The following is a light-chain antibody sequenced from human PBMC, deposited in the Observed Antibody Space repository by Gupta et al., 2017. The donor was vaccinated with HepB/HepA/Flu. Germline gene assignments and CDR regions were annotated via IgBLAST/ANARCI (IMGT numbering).Light chain of an antibody. V-gene: IGLV4-69*01. CDR2: LNRDGSH. CDR3: QTWGTGILV. J-gene: IGLJ3*02. CDR1: SGHSSYA. Sequence: QLVLTQSPSASASLGASVKLTCTLSSGHSSYAIAWHQQQPEKGPRYLMKLNRDGSHSKGDGIPDRVSGSSSGAARSIPSSSLQSEDDSYYSCQTWGTGILVVGGGTKLTVL.